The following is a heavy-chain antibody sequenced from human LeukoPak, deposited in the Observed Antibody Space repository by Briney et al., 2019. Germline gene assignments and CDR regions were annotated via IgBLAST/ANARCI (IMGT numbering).Heavy chain of an antibody. CDR2: TFYRSKWYN. D-gene: IGHD6-19*01. Sequence: SQTLSLTCAISGDSVSSNSAAWNWIRQSPSRGLEWLGRTFYRSKWYNDYAVSVKSRITINPDTSKNQFSLQLNSVTPEDTAVYYCVKEKGRSGWHPFDYWGQGTLVTVSS. CDR1: GDSVSSNSAA. V-gene: IGHV6-1*01. J-gene: IGHJ4*02. CDR3: VKEKGRSGWHPFDY.